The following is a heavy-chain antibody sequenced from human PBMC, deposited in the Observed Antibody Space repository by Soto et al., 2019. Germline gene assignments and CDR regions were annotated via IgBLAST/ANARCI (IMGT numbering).Heavy chain of an antibody. CDR2: ISGSGGST. CDR3: AGYYDYIWGSYRPGDYFDY. V-gene: IGHV3-23*01. D-gene: IGHD3-16*02. CDR1: GFTFSSYA. J-gene: IGHJ4*02. Sequence: EVQLLESGGGLVQSGGSLRLSCAASGFTFSSYAMSWVRQAPGKGLEWVSAISGSGGSTYYADSVKGRFTISRDNSKNTLYLQMNSLRAEDTAVYYCAGYYDYIWGSYRPGDYFDYWGQGTLVTVSS.